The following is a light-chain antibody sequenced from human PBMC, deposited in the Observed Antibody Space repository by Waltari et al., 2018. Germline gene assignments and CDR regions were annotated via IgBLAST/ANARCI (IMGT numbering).Light chain of an antibody. CDR3: QQYGDSPFT. Sequence: EIVLTQSPGTLSLSPGERVPLSCRASQNVDINRLAWYQQKFGQTPRLLIYGASNRAAGIPDRFSGSGSGTDFTLTISRLEPEDVAVYYCQQYGDSPFTFGQGTKLEIK. CDR1: QNVDINR. J-gene: IGKJ2*01. CDR2: GAS. V-gene: IGKV3-20*01.